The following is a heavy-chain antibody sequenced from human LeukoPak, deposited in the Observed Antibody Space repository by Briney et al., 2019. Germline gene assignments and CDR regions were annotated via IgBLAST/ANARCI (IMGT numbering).Heavy chain of an antibody. Sequence: GRSLRLSCVGSGFAFHNYAMHWVRQAPGKGPEWVAVISSDGSNKYYADSVKGRFTISRDNSKNTLYLKMNSLRAEDKAVYYCARVSSQQLVPEYFDYWGQGTLVTVSS. V-gene: IGHV3-30*06. CDR1: GFAFHNYA. CDR3: ARVSSQQLVPEYFDY. J-gene: IGHJ4*02. D-gene: IGHD6-13*01. CDR2: ISSDGSNK.